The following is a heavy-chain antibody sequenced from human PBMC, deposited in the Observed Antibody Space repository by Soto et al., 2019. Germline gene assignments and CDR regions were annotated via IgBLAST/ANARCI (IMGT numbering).Heavy chain of an antibody. CDR3: AREAIVGAVDY. CDR2: INPSGGST. Sequence: ASVKVSCKASGYTFTSYYMHWVRQAPGQGLEWMGIINPSGGSTSYAQKSQGRVTMTRDTSTSTVYMELSSLRSEDTAVYNCAREAIVGAVDYWGQGTLVTVSS. J-gene: IGHJ4*02. D-gene: IGHD1-26*01. CDR1: GYTFTSYY. V-gene: IGHV1-46*01.